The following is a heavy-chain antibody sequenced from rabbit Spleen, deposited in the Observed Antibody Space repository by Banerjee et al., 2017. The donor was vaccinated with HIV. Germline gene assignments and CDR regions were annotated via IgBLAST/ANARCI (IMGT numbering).Heavy chain of an antibody. V-gene: IGHV1S45*01. D-gene: IGHD1-1*01. J-gene: IGHJ6*01. Sequence: QEQLEESGGDLVKPGASLTLTCIASGVSFSGSSYMCWVRQAPGKGLEWIACIDSGSSGFTYFANWAKGRFTISKTASTTVTLHMTSLTAADTATYFCARDTSSSFSSYGMDLWGPGT. CDR2: IDSGSSGFT. CDR3: ARDTSSSFSSYGMDL. CDR1: GVSFSGSSY.